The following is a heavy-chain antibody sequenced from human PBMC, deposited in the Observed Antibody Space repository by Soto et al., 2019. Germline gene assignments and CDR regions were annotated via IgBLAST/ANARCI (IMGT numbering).Heavy chain of an antibody. CDR3: ASGVNYYASSGSSWLDP. CDR2: IYHTGTT. Sequence: PSETLSLTCTVSGGSINSGGYSWTWIRQPPGKGLEWIGFIYHTGTTYYNPSLKSRVTISVDRSKNQFSLKLNSVTAADTAVYYCASGVNYYASSGSSWLDPWGQGALVTVSS. V-gene: IGHV4-30-2*01. D-gene: IGHD3-22*01. J-gene: IGHJ5*02. CDR1: GGSINSGGYS.